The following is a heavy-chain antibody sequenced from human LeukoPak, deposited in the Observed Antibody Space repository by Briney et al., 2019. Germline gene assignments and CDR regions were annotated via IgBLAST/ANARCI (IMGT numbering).Heavy chain of an antibody. Sequence: GGSLRLSCAASGFTFSSYAMLWVRQAPGKGLEYVSAISSNGGSTYYANSVKGRFTISRDYSKNTLYLQMGSLRAEDMAVYYCARDFYDFWSGYPEYYFDYWGQGTLVTVPS. CDR1: GFTFSSYA. V-gene: IGHV3-64*01. CDR3: ARDFYDFWSGYPEYYFDY. CDR2: ISSNGGST. D-gene: IGHD3-3*01. J-gene: IGHJ4*02.